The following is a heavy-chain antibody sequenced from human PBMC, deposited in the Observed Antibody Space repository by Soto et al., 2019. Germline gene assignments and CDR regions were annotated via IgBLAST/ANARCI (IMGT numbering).Heavy chain of an antibody. Sequence: EVRLVESGGGLVKPGESLRLSCAASGFTLSSYTMHWVRQAPGKGLEWVASISESRSSIYYAHSVKGRFTISRDSAENSLFLQMTSLTAADTAVYYCARPSTQTRFWNWFDPWGQGTLVTVSS. CDR3: ARPSTQTRFWNWFDP. CDR1: GFTLSSYT. J-gene: IGHJ5*02. CDR2: ISESRSSI. V-gene: IGHV3-21*02.